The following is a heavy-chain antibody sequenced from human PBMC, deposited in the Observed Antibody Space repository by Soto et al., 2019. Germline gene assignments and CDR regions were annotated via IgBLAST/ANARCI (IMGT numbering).Heavy chain of an antibody. CDR1: GGSISSGDYY. Sequence: SETLSITCTVSGGSISSGDYYWSWIRQPPGKGLEWIGYIYYSGSTYYNPSLESRVTLSLETSKSQFSLRLSSVTASDTAVYYCARLEKYYQSLDPWGQGTLVTVSS. J-gene: IGHJ5*02. CDR3: ARLEKYYQSLDP. CDR2: IYYSGST. V-gene: IGHV4-30-4*01. D-gene: IGHD1-1*01.